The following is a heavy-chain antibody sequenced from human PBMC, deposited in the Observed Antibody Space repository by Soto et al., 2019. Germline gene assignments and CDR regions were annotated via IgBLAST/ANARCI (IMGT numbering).Heavy chain of an antibody. CDR2: ISGSGDNT. J-gene: IGHJ4*02. CDR1: GFTLSNYA. CDR3: AXXGXSSWLYYFDQ. V-gene: IGHV3-23*01. D-gene: IGHD6-13*01. Sequence: SLRLSCAASGFTLSNYAMSWVRQAPGKGLECISIISGSGDNTYSADSVKGRFTISRDNSKNTLYLQMNSLRAEDTAIYYCAXXGXSSWLYYFDQWGQGTLVTVSS.